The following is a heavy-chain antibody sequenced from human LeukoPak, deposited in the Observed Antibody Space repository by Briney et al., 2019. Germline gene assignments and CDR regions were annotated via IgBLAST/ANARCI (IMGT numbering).Heavy chain of an antibody. V-gene: IGHV3-7*01. Sequence: GGSLRLSCAASGFTFSSYWMSWVRQAPGKGLEWVANIKQDGSEKYYVDSVKGRYTISRDNAKNSLYLQMNSLRVGDTAVYDCARRRGSHSFDIWGQGTMVTVSS. CDR2: IKQDGSEK. D-gene: IGHD5-12*01. J-gene: IGHJ3*02. CDR1: GFTFSSYW. CDR3: ARRRGSHSFDI.